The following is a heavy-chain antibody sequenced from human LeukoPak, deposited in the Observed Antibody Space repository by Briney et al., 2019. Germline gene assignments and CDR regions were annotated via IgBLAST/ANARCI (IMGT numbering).Heavy chain of an antibody. CDR3: ARDRSKTTVITPVGAKFDY. D-gene: IGHD4-23*01. Sequence: PGGSLRLSCAASGSTFDDYGMSWVRQAPGEGLEWVSGVNWNGGSTGYADSVKGRFTISRDNAKNSLYLQTNSLRAEDTALYYCARDRSKTTVITPVGAKFDYWGQGTLVTVSS. V-gene: IGHV3-20*04. J-gene: IGHJ4*02. CDR2: VNWNGGST. CDR1: GSTFDDYG.